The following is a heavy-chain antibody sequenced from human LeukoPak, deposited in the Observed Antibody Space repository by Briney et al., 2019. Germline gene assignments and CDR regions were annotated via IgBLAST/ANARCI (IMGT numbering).Heavy chain of an antibody. Sequence: SETLSLTCTVSGGSISSSSYYWDWVRQPPGKGLEWIGNVYYGGNTFYNSSLESRVTISVDMSKNQFSLKLSSLTAADTAVYYCARQRADYFYHYLDVWGKGTSVAVSS. CDR2: VYYGGNT. V-gene: IGHV4-39*01. CDR3: ARQRADYFYHYLDV. CDR1: GGSISSSSYY. J-gene: IGHJ6*03.